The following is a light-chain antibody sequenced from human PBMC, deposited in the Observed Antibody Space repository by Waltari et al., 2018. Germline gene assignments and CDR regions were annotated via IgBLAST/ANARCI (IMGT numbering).Light chain of an antibody. V-gene: IGKV3-20*01. CDR1: QRVSGNY. CDR2: DTS. J-gene: IGKJ4*01. Sequence: EIVLTQSPGTLSLSPGERATLSCRASQRVSGNYLAWYQQKPGQAPRLFIYDTSSRATGIPDRFSGSGSGADFTLTISRLEPEDFAVYYCQQYGSSPLTFGGGTKVEIK. CDR3: QQYGSSPLT.